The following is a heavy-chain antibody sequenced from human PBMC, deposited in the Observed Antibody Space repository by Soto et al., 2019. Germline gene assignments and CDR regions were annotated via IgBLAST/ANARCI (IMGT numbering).Heavy chain of an antibody. CDR3: ARVVRYPLYYFDY. V-gene: IGHV4-30-2*01. CDR1: GGSISSGGYS. D-gene: IGHD2-21*01. Sequence: QLQLQESGSGLVKPSQTLSLTCAVSGGSISSGGYSWSWIRQPPGKGLEWIGYIYHSGSTYYNPSLKSRVTMSVDRSKNQFSLKLSSVTAADTAVYYCARVVRYPLYYFDYWGQGTLVTVSS. J-gene: IGHJ4*02. CDR2: IYHSGST.